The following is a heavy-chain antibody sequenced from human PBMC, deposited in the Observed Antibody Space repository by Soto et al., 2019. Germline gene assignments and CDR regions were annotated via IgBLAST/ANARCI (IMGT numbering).Heavy chain of an antibody. Sequence: ASVKVSRKASGGTFSSYAISWVRQAPGQGLEWMGGIIPIFGTANYAQKFQGRVTITADESTSTAYMELSSLRSEDTAVYYCAREYCSGGSCYSPYNWLDPWGQGTQVTVSS. D-gene: IGHD2-15*01. J-gene: IGHJ5*02. CDR3: AREYCSGGSCYSPYNWLDP. V-gene: IGHV1-69*13. CDR1: GGTFSSYA. CDR2: IIPIFGTA.